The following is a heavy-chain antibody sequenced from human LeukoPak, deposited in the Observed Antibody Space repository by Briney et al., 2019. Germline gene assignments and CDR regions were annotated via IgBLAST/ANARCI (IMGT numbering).Heavy chain of an antibody. CDR3: ARGGRYCSGGSCYGYYYYYYYMDV. J-gene: IGHJ6*03. Sequence: ASVKVSCKASGYTFTGYYMHWVRQAPGQGLEWMGWINPNSGGTNYAQKFQGRVTMTRDTSISTAYMELSRLRSDDTALYYCARGGRYCSGGSCYGYYYYYYYMDVWGKGTTVTVSS. CDR2: INPNSGGT. D-gene: IGHD2-15*01. CDR1: GYTFTGYY. V-gene: IGHV1-2*02.